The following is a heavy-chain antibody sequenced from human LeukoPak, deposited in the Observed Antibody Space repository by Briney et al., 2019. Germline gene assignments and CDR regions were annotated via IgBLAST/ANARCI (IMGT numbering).Heavy chain of an antibody. CDR2: IYYSGST. CDR1: GGSISSSSYY. CDR3: ARGNTVTHYYYYYYMDV. Sequence: SETLSLTCTVSGGSISSSSYYWGWIRQPPGKGLEWIGSIYYSGSTYYNPSLKSRVTISVDTSKNQFSLKLSSVTAADTAVYYCARGNTVTHYYYYYYMDVWGKGTTVTVSS. J-gene: IGHJ6*03. D-gene: IGHD4-11*01. V-gene: IGHV4-39*07.